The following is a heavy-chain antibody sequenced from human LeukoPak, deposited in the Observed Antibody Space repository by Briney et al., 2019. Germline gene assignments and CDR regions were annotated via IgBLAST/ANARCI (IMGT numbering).Heavy chain of an antibody. V-gene: IGHV4-30-2*01. Sequence: TSSETLSLTCAVSGGSISSGGYSWSWIRQPPGKGLEWIGYIYHSGSTNYNPSLKSRVTISVDKSKNQFSLKLSSVTAADTAVYYCARLRGGYSSSDYGMDVWGQGTTVTVSS. D-gene: IGHD6-13*01. CDR1: GGSISSGGYS. J-gene: IGHJ6*02. CDR2: IYHSGST. CDR3: ARLRGGYSSSDYGMDV.